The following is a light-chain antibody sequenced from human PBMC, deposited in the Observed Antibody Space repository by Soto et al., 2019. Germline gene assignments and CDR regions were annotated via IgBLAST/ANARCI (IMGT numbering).Light chain of an antibody. CDR2: RTS. V-gene: IGKV3-20*01. J-gene: IGKJ1*01. Sequence: EIVLTQSPATLSLSPGERATLSCRASPSVTNYLAWYQQKPGQAPRLLIYRTSNRATGIPDRFSGSGSGTDFTLTISRLEPEDFAVYWCQQYDSSPRTFGQGTKVDIK. CDR1: PSVTNY. CDR3: QQYDSSPRT.